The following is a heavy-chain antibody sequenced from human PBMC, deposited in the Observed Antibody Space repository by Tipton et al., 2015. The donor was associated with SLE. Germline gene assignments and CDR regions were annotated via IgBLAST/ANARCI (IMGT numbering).Heavy chain of an antibody. Sequence: TLSLTCTVSGGSLSSYYWSWIRQPPGKGLEWIGYIYTSGSTNYNPPLKSRVTLSVDTSKNQFSLKRSSVTAADTAVYYCARKDFNSSCYYFDYWGQGTLVTVSS. D-gene: IGHD3-22*01. CDR2: IYTSGST. CDR3: ARKDFNSSCYYFDY. J-gene: IGHJ4*02. CDR1: GGSLSSYY. V-gene: IGHV4-4*08.